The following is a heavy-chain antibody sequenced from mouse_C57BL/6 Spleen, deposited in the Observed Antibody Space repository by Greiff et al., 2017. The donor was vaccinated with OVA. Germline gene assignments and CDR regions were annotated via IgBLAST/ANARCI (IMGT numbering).Heavy chain of an antibody. CDR2: IYPGDGDT. D-gene: IGHD1-1*01. CDR3: AKCTVVATKYFGY. J-gene: IGHJ2*01. CDR1: GYAFSSYW. Sequence: QVQLKQSGAELVKPGASVKISCKASGYAFSSYWMNWVKQRPGKGLEWIGQIYPGDGDTNYNGKFTGTATLTADKSSSTAYMQHSSLTSEDSAVYFCAKCTVVATKYFGYWGQGTTLTVSS. V-gene: IGHV1-80*01.